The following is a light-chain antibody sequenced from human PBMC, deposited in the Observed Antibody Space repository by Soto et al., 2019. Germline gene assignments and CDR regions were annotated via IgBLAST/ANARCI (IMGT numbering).Light chain of an antibody. J-gene: IGKJ4*01. Sequence: IHLTQSPSSLSVSVLERVTLTWRASQGISSYLAWYQQKQGKAPKLLIYAASTLQSGVPSRFSGSGSGKEFTITIRSLQNDDFENYYCQKYDDYQINFGGGNTVDIK. CDR1: QGISSY. V-gene: IGKV1-9*01. CDR2: AAS. CDR3: QKYDDYQIN.